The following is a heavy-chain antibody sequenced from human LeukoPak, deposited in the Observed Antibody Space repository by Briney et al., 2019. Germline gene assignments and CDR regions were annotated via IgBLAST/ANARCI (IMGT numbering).Heavy chain of an antibody. CDR3: ARDQYGDPAEPAY. CDR1: GGSISSGGFY. CDR2: MYYSGST. Sequence: SETLSLTCTVSGGSISSGGFYWSWIRQHPGKGLEWIGYMYYSGSTYYNPSLKRRVTISVGTSKNQFSLKLSSVTAADTAVYYCARDQYGDPAEPAYWGQGTLVTVSS. D-gene: IGHD4-17*01. V-gene: IGHV4-31*03. J-gene: IGHJ4*02.